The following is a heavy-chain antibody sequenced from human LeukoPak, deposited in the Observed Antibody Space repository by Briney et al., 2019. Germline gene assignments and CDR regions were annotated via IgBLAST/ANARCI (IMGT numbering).Heavy chain of an antibody. CDR2: ISSSSTYI. J-gene: IGHJ4*02. V-gene: IGHV3-21*01. CDR1: GFTFSSYN. CDR3: APLGVAVAGI. D-gene: IGHD6-19*01. Sequence: PGGSLRLSCAASGFTFSSYNMNWVRQAPGKGLEWVSSISSSSTYIYYADSVKGRFTISRDNAKHSLYLQMNSLRAEDTAVYYCAPLGVAVAGIWGQGTLVTVSS.